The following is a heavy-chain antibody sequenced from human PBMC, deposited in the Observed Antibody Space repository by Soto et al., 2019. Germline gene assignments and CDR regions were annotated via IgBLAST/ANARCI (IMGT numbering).Heavy chain of an antibody. CDR1: GFTFSSYG. D-gene: IGHD3-10*01. J-gene: IGHJ4*02. V-gene: IGHV3-30*18. CDR3: AKDRVSRFGELSLYFDY. Sequence: QVHLVESGGGVVQPGRSLRLSCAASGFTFSSYGMHWVRQAPGKGLEWVAVISYDGSNKYYADSVKGRFTISRDNSKNTLYLQMNSLRAEDTAVYYCAKDRVSRFGELSLYFDYWGQGTLVTVSS. CDR2: ISYDGSNK.